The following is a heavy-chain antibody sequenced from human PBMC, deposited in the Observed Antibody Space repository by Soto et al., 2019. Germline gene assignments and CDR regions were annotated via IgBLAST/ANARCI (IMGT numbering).Heavy chain of an antibody. D-gene: IGHD2-15*01. J-gene: IGHJ6*02. CDR1: GFSLSTSGVG. CDR3: AHALGGCSGGSCYSGLYFYYCYGMDV. V-gene: IGHV2-5*01. CDR2: IYWNDDK. Sequence: QITLKESGPTLVKPTQTLTLTCTFSGFSLSTSGVGVGCIRQPPGKSLEWIALIYWNDDKRYSPSLKSRLTIAKVTSKNQVVLTMTNMYPVDTATYYCAHALGGCSGGSCYSGLYFYYCYGMDVWGQGTTVTVSS.